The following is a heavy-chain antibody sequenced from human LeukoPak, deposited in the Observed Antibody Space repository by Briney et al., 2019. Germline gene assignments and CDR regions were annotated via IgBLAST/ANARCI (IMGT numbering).Heavy chain of an antibody. V-gene: IGHV1-2*02. J-gene: IGHJ4*02. D-gene: IGHD3-10*01. CDR1: GYIFTDFY. CDR3: ARSLSVTRGLITTMLGY. CDR2: ISPTNGAT. Sequence: GASVTVSCKTSGYIFTDFYLHWVRQAPGQGLEWMGWISPTNGATSYARRFQGRVNMARDTSTSTSYMELSSLGSDDTAVYYCARSLSVTRGLITTMLGYWGQGTLVTVSS.